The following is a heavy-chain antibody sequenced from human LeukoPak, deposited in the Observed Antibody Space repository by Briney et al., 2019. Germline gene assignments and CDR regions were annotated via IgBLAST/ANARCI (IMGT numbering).Heavy chain of an antibody. D-gene: IGHD6-19*01. CDR2: IYWNDDK. Sequence: SGPTLVKPTQTLTLTCTFSGFLLSTSGGGVGWIRQPPGKALEWLALIYWNDDKRYSPSLKSRLTITKDTSKNQVVLTMTNMDPVDTATYYCAHSGSGNPRRYYYYMDVWGKGTTVTVSS. J-gene: IGHJ6*03. CDR1: GFLLSTSGGG. CDR3: AHSGSGNPRRYYYYMDV. V-gene: IGHV2-5*01.